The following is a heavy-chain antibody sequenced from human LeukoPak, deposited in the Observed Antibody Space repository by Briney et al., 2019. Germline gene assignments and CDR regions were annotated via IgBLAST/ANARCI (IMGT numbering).Heavy chain of an antibody. D-gene: IGHD6-13*01. CDR1: GFTFSDYY. CDR2: ISSFSNFR. J-gene: IGHJ4*02. Sequence: GGSLRLSCAASGFTFSDYYMSWIRQAPGKGREWVSHISSFSNFRSYADSVKGRFTISRDNAKNSLYLQVNSLRAEDTAVYYCARPTIAAAGNFEYWGQGTLVTVSS. V-gene: IGHV3-11*03. CDR3: ARPTIAAAGNFEY.